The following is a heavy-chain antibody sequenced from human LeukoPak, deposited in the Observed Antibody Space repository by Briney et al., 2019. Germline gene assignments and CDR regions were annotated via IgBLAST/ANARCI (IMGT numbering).Heavy chain of an antibody. D-gene: IGHD4-11*01. J-gene: IGHJ6*02. V-gene: IGHV3-66*01. CDR1: GFTVSSNY. CDR2: IYSGGST. CDR3: ARGEVNYYYYGMDV. Sequence: GGSLRLSCAASGFTVSSNYMSWVRQAPGKGLEWVSVIYSGGSTYYADSVKGRFTISRDKSKNTLYLQMNSLRAEDTAVYYCARGEVNYYYYGMDVWGQGTTVTVSS.